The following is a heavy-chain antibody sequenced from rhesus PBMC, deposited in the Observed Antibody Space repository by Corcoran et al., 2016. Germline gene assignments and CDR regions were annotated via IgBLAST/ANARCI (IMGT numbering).Heavy chain of an antibody. J-gene: IGHJ4*01. CDR1: GFSISTTGTG. D-gene: IGHD6-13*01. Sequence: QVTLKESGPALVKPTQTLTLTCTFSGFSISTTGTGVGWIRQPPGKALEWLASINWNDSKYYSTSLKSRHTIPKDTSKNRVVRTMTNMDPVDTATYYCARYSSWTTFFDYWGQGVQVIVSS. V-gene: IGHV2-95*01. CDR2: INWNDSK. CDR3: ARYSSWTTFFDY.